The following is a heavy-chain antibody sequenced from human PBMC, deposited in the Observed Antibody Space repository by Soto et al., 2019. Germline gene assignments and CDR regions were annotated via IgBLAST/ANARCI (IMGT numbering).Heavy chain of an antibody. J-gene: IGHJ4*02. CDR1: GFTFSSYW. D-gene: IGHD3-22*01. CDR2: IKQDGSEK. V-gene: IGHV3-7*03. CDR3: ARELYYYDSSGSNFDY. Sequence: PGGSLRLSCAASGFTFSSYWMSWVRQAPGKGLEWVANIKQDGSEKYYVDSVKGRFTISRDNAKNSLYLQMNSLRAEDTAVYYCARELYYYDSSGSNFDYWGQGTLVTVSS.